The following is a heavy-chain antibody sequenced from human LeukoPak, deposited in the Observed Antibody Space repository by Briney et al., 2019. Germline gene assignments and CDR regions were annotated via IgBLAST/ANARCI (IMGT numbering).Heavy chain of an antibody. V-gene: IGHV4-4*07. CDR1: GGSFSNYY. CDR2: IYTSGST. J-gene: IGHJ6*02. Sequence: SETLSLTCTVSGGSFSNYYWSWIRQPAGKGLEWIGRIYTSGSTNYNPSVKSRVTMSVDTSNNQFSLKLTSVPAPDTAVYYCARQPPQYYGMDVWGQGTTVTVSS. CDR3: ARQPPQYYGMDV. D-gene: IGHD1-14*01.